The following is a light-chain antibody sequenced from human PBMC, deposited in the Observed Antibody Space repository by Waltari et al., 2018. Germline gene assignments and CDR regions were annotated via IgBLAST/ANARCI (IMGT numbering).Light chain of an antibody. V-gene: IGKV1-27*01. CDR3: QKYNNVPQP. CDR2: AAS. J-gene: IGKJ4*01. Sequence: DIQVTQSPSSLSADVGDRVTITCRASQDINIHLAWYQQKPGRVPKLLIYAASTLQSGVPSRFSGSGSGTDFTLTISSLQPEDFATYYCQKYNNVPQPFGGGPRWRS. CDR1: QDINIH.